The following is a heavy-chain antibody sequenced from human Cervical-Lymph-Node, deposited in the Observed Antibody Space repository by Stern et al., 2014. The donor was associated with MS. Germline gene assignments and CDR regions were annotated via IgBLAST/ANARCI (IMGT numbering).Heavy chain of an antibody. CDR2: IYDDGSP. CDR3: ARGIAVTGRKAFDI. CDR1: GGSIRPYY. Sequence: QVQLQESGPGLVKPSETLSLMCTVSGGSIRPYYWSWIRQPPGKGLEWIGYIYDDGSPNYNPSLRGRVAISLDTSKNQFSLNLNSVTTADTAVYYCARGIAVTGRKAFDIWGQGTMVTVSP. J-gene: IGHJ3*02. V-gene: IGHV4-59*01. D-gene: IGHD6-19*01.